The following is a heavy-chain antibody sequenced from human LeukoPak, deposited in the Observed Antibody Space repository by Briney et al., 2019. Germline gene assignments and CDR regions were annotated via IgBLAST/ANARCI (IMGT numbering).Heavy chain of an antibody. D-gene: IGHD1-1*01. CDR1: GFTFSRWS. V-gene: IGHV3-21*01. CDR2: ISSSSNHI. J-gene: IGHJ3*02. CDR3: ASEQLGHDAFDM. Sequence: GGSLRLSCAAVGFTFSRWSMDWVRQAPGKGLEWVSSISSSSNHIYYADSVKGRFTISRDNAKNSLYLQMNSLRAEDTAVYYCASEQLGHDAFDMWGQGTRVTVSS.